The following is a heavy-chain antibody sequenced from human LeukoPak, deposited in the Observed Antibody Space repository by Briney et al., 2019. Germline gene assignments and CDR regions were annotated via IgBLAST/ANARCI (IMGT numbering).Heavy chain of an antibody. CDR1: GYTFTSYD. J-gene: IGHJ4*02. Sequence: GASVKVSCKASGYTFTSYDINWVRQATGQGLEWMGWMNPNSGNTGYAQKFQGRVTMTTDTSTSTAYMELRSLRSDDTAVYYCARDHPDYDILTGYSSYYYFDYWGQGTLVTVSS. CDR2: MNPNSGNT. V-gene: IGHV1-8*01. D-gene: IGHD3-9*01. CDR3: ARDHPDYDILTGYSSYYYFDY.